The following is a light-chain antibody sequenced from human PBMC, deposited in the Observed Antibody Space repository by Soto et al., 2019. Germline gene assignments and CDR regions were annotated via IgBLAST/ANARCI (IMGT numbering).Light chain of an antibody. CDR2: AAS. Sequence: DIHMTQSPSSVSASVGDRVTVTCRASQGIGSWLAWYQQKPGKAPELLIYAASYLGNGVPSRFSGSGSGTYFTLTISSLQPEDFATYYCQQLNSYPLTFGGGTKVDIK. J-gene: IGKJ4*01. CDR1: QGIGSW. CDR3: QQLNSYPLT. V-gene: IGKV1-12*01.